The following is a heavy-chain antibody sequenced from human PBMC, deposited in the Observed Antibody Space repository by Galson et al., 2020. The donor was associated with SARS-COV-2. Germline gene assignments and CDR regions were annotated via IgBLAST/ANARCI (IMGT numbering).Heavy chain of an antibody. D-gene: IGHD3-22*01. CDR2: IYSGGST. CDR1: GFTVTNTH. Sequence: GGSLRLSCAASGFTVTNTHMIWVRQAPGKGLEWVSVIYSGGSTYYADSVKGRFTISRDKSKNTLNLQMNGLTAEDTAVYYCARGVVGGGDYFDYWGQGTPVTVSS. V-gene: IGHV3-53*01. CDR3: ARGVVGGGDYFDY. J-gene: IGHJ4*02.